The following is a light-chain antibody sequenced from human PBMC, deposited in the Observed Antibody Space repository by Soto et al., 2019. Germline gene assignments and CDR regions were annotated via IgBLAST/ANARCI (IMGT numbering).Light chain of an antibody. CDR2: DNN. CDR3: QSYDSSLTGSWV. CDR1: SSNIWAGYD. V-gene: IGLV1-40*01. J-gene: IGLJ3*02. Sequence: QSVLPQPPSVSGAPGQRVTISCTGSSSNIWAGYDVHWYQQLPGTAPKLLIYDNNNRPSGVPDRFSGSKSGTSASLAITGLQAEDEADYYCQSYDSSLTGSWVFGGGTKLTVL.